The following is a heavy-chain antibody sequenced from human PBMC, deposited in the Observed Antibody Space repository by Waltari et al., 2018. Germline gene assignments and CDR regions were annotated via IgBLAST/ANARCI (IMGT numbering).Heavy chain of an antibody. J-gene: IGHJ4*02. CDR2: MKLDGSMK. Sequence: EVHLVESGGDLVQPGGSLRLSCGDSGLTCSSIWMGWVRQAPGKGLEWVATMKLDGSMKFYLDSVRGRFTISTDNAKKSLYLQMDSLRAEDTAVYYCATLLGHSTYFDHWGQGALVTVSS. CDR1: GLTCSSIW. CDR3: ATLLGHSTYFDH. V-gene: IGHV3-7*01.